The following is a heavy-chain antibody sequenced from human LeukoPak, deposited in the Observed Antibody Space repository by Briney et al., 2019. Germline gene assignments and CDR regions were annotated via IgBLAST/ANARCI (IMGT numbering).Heavy chain of an antibody. V-gene: IGHV3-23*01. CDR3: ARGYSSLDP. CDR1: GFAFSSYA. D-gene: IGHD6-19*01. CDR2: ISSTGGST. Sequence: GGSLRLSCAASGFAFSSYAMSWVRQAPGKGLEWVSGISSTGGSTYYADSVKGRFTISRDNSKNTLYLQMNSLTAEDTAVYYCARGYSSLDPWGQGTLVTVSS. J-gene: IGHJ5*02.